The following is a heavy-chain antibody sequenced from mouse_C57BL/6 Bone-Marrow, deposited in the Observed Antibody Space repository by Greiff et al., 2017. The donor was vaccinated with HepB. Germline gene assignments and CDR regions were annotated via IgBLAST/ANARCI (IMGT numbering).Heavy chain of an antibody. CDR3: ARGGSPWFAY. CDR1: GYTFTSYW. V-gene: IGHV1-69*01. J-gene: IGHJ3*01. D-gene: IGHD1-1*01. Sequence: QVQLQQPGAELVMPGASVKLSCKASGYTFTSYWMHWVKQRPGQGLEWIGEIDPSDSYTNYNQKFKGKSTLTVDKSSSTAYMQLSSLTSEDSAVYDCARGGSPWFAYWGQGTLVTVSA. CDR2: IDPSDSYT.